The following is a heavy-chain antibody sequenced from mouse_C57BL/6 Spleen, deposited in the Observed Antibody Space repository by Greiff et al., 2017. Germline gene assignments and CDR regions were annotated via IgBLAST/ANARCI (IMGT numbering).Heavy chain of an antibody. V-gene: IGHV5-6*01. CDR1: GFTFSSYG. D-gene: IGHD2-3*01. CDR3: ARGRDGYYLYYFDY. Sequence: EVHLVESGGDLVKPGGSLKLSCAASGFTFSSYGMSWVRQTPDKRLEWVATISSGGSYTYYPDSVKGRFTISRDNAKNTLYLQLSSLKSEDTAMYYCARGRDGYYLYYFDYWGQGTTLTVSS. CDR2: ISSGGSYT. J-gene: IGHJ2*01.